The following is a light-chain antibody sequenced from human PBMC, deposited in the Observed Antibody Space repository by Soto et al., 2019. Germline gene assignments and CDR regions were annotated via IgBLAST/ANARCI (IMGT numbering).Light chain of an antibody. J-gene: IGKJ3*01. V-gene: IGKV3-11*01. CDR3: QQYSRWPRET. Sequence: EIVLTQSPATLSLSPGDKVTLSCRASQSVSSYLSWYQQKPGQAPRLLIYEASKRATGIPARFSGSGSGTDFTLTIRSLETEDFAVYFCQQYSRWPRETFGPGTKGDIK. CDR1: QSVSSY. CDR2: EAS.